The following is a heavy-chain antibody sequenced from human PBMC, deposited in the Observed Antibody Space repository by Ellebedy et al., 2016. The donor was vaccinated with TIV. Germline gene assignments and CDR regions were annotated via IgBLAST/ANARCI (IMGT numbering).Heavy chain of an antibody. D-gene: IGHD4-17*01. CDR3: AREGDYGTSFYFDY. Sequence: GESLKISCAASGFTVINYYMSWVRQAPGKGLEWVSVIYSGGSIYYADSVKGRFTISRDNSKNTLYLQMSSLRAEDTAVYYCAREGDYGTSFYFDYWGQGTLVTVSS. CDR2: IYSGGSI. CDR1: GFTVINYY. J-gene: IGHJ4*02. V-gene: IGHV3-53*01.